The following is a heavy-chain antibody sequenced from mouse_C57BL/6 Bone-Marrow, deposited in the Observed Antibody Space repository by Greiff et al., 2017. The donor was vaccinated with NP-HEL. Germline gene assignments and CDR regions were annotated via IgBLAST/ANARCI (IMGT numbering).Heavy chain of an antibody. V-gene: IGHV3-8*01. J-gene: IGHJ4*01. CDR3: SRSPFWLRRNYYAMDY. D-gene: IGHD2-2*01. CDR2: ISYSGST. Sequence: EVQLQESGPGLAKPSQTLSLTCSATGYSITSDYWNWVRKLPGHKLEYMGYISYSGSTYYNPSLKSRISITRDTSKTQSSLQLNSLTTEDTATYYCSRSPFWLRRNYYAMDYWGQGTSVTVSS. CDR1: GYSITSDY.